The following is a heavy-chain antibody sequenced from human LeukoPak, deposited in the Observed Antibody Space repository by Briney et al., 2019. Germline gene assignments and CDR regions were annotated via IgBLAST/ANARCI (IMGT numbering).Heavy chain of an antibody. J-gene: IGHJ4*02. V-gene: IGHV3-11*04. CDR2: ISSSASTI. Sequence: GGSLRLSCAASGFTFSDYYMSWIRQAPGKGLEWVSYISSSASTIYYADSVKGRFTISRDNAKNSLYLQMNSLRAEDTAVYYCARGSLDYGDYRVSYYFDYWGQGTLVTVSS. CDR1: GFTFSDYY. CDR3: ARGSLDYGDYRVSYYFDY. D-gene: IGHD4-17*01.